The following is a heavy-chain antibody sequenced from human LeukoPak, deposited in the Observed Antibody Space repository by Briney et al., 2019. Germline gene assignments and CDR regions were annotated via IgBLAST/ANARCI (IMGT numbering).Heavy chain of an antibody. D-gene: IGHD3-22*01. CDR3: ARLTVRGYYDSSGYPSDAFDI. CDR1: GYNFATYW. V-gene: IGHV5-51*01. Sequence: GESLKISCKTSGYNFATYWIRWVRQMPGKGLEWMGIIYPGDSDTRYSPSFQGQATISADKSISTAYLQWSSLKASDTAMYYCARLTVRGYYDSSGYPSDAFDIWGQGTMVTVSS. CDR2: IYPGDSDT. J-gene: IGHJ3*02.